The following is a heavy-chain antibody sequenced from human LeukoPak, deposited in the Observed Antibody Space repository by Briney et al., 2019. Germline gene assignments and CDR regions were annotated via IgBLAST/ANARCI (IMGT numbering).Heavy chain of an antibody. CDR3: AKSANYYDSSGYYFDY. J-gene: IGHJ4*02. D-gene: IGHD3-22*01. V-gene: IGHV3-23*01. Sequence: GGSLRLSCAASGFTFSSYAMSWVRQAPGKGQEWVSAISGSGGSTYYADSVKGRFTISRDNSKNTLYLQMNSLRAEDTAVYYCAKSANYYDSSGYYFDYWGQGTLVTVSS. CDR2: ISGSGGST. CDR1: GFTFSSYA.